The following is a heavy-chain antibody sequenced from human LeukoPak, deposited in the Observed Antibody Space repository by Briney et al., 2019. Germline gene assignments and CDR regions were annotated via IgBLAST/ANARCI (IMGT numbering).Heavy chain of an antibody. V-gene: IGHV3-23*01. CDR3: AKNGDRGAYCSGGTCYPYYYYYMDV. CDR1: GLTFSSYG. D-gene: IGHD2-15*01. Sequence: GGSLRLSCAASGLTFSSYGMSWVRQAPGRGLEWGSAISTTGGTTYYADSVRGRFTISRDSSRNTLYLQMNSLRAEDTAIYYCAKNGDRGAYCSGGTCYPYYYYYMDVWGKGTTVTISS. CDR2: ISTTGGTT. J-gene: IGHJ6*03.